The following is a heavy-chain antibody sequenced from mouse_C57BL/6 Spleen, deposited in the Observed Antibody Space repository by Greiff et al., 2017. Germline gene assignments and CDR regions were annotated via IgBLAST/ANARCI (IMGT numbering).Heavy chain of an antibody. CDR1: GYTFTSYW. V-gene: IGHV1-69*01. Sequence: QVQLQQPGTELVMPGASVKLSCKASGYTFTSYWMHWVKQRPGHGLEWIGEIDPSDSYTNYNQKFKGKSTLTVDKSSSTAYMQLSSLTSEDSAVYYCARSKMDDWGQGTSVTVSS. CDR2: IDPSDSYT. J-gene: IGHJ4*01. CDR3: ARSKMDD.